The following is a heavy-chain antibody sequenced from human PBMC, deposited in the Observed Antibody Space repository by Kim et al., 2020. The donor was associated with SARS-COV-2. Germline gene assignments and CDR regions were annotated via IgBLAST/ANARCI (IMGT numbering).Heavy chain of an antibody. D-gene: IGHD6-13*01. Sequence: DSLKGWFSTASDNAKKALYLQMNSLRAEDTAVYYCARVSSGSCSWYWFDAWGQGTLVTVSS. CDR3: ARVSSGSCSWYWFDA. V-gene: IGHV3-7*03. J-gene: IGHJ5*02.